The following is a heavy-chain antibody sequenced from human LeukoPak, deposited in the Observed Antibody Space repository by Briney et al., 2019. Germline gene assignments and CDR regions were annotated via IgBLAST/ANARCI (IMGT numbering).Heavy chain of an antibody. CDR1: GFTFNSYG. Sequence: PGGSLRLSCAASGFTFNSYGMHWVRQAPGKGLEWVAFIRYDGSNKFYADSVKGRFTISRDNSNNTLYLQMNSLRAEDTAVYYCAKGPYMVRGVNWFDPWGQGTLVTVSS. J-gene: IGHJ5*02. V-gene: IGHV3-30*02. CDR2: IRYDGSNK. D-gene: IGHD3-10*01. CDR3: AKGPYMVRGVNWFDP.